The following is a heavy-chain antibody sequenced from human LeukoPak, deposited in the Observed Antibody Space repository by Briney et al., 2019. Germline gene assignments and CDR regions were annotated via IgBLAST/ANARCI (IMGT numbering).Heavy chain of an antibody. CDR1: GFTFSTYA. J-gene: IGHJ4*02. Sequence: GGSLRLSCAASGFTFSTYAMSWVRQTPEKGLEWVSAISDTGGNTFYADSVKGRFTISRDNSKNTLYLQMNSLRAEDTAIYYCAKSRTNDYWGQGTLVTVSS. CDR2: ISDTGGNT. V-gene: IGHV3-23*01. CDR3: AKSRTNDY. D-gene: IGHD1/OR15-1a*01.